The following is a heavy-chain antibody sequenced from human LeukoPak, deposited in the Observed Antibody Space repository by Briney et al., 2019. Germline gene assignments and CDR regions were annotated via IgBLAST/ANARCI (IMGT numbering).Heavy chain of an antibody. CDR3: ARDNYYDSSGYLFPEYYFDY. J-gene: IGHJ4*02. Sequence: HPGGSLRLSCVASGFTFSSYEMNWVRQAPGKGLEWVAKIKQGGSEKYYVDSVKGRFTISRDNAKNSLYLQMNSLRAEDTAVYYCARDNYYDSSGYLFPEYYFDYWGQGTLVTVSS. D-gene: IGHD3-22*01. V-gene: IGHV3-7*01. CDR1: GFTFSSYE. CDR2: IKQGGSEK.